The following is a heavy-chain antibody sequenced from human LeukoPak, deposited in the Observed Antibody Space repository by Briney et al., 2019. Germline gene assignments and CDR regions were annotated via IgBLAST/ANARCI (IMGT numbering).Heavy chain of an antibody. D-gene: IGHD2-21*02. CDR3: ARLQVHCGGDCYTRWFDP. CDR2: IYYSGST. CDR1: DGSISTYY. V-gene: IGHV4-59*08. Sequence: SSETLSLTCTVSDGSISTYYWSWIRQPPGKGLEWIAYIYYSGSTKYNPSLKSRVTISLDRSKNQFSLKLRSVTAADTAVYYCARLQVHCGGDCYTRWFDPWGQGTLVTVSS. J-gene: IGHJ5*02.